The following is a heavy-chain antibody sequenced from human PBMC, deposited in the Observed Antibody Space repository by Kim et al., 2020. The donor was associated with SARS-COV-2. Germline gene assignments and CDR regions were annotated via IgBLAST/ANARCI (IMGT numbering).Heavy chain of an antibody. CDR2: ISWNSGSI. D-gene: IGHD2-21*01. CDR1: GFTFDDYA. J-gene: IGHJ6*02. CDR3: AKAYRGGYYYYGMDV. V-gene: IGHV3-9*01. Sequence: GGSLRLSCAASGFTFDDYAMHWVRQAPGKGLEWVSGISWNSGSIGYADSVKGRFTISRDNAKNSLYLQMNSLRAEDTALYYCAKAYRGGYYYYGMDVWGQGTTVTVSS.